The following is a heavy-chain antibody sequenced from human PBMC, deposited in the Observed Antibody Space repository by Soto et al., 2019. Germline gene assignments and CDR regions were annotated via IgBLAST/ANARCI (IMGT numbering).Heavy chain of an antibody. CDR2: IYHLGGT. CDR1: GGSMTSLPHY. V-gene: IGHV4-31*03. CDR3: PGLDYSMSSITFDY. D-gene: IGHD4-4*01. Sequence: QVQLLESGPGLVRPSQTLSLNCTVSGGSMTSLPHYWTWIRQHPGKGLEWIGYIYHLGGTYYNPSLKRRLTMPIDTSQTQFSLNLGSLPAPDPAIYYCPGLDYSMSSITFDYWGLGTLVTVSS. J-gene: IGHJ4*02.